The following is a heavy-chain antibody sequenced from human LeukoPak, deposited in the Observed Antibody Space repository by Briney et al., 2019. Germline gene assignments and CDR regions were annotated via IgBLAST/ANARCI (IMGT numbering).Heavy chain of an antibody. D-gene: IGHD2-21*01. V-gene: IGHV3-23*01. CDR1: GFTFSSYA. CDR3: AKREDRKGGYFMTRYYFDY. J-gene: IGHJ4*02. CDR2: ISGSGGST. Sequence: GGSLRLSCAASGFTFSSYAMSWVRQAPGKGLEWVSAISGSGGSTYYADSVKGRFTISRDNSKNTLYLQMNSLRAEDTAVYYCAKREDRKGGYFMTRYYFDYWGQGTLVTVSS.